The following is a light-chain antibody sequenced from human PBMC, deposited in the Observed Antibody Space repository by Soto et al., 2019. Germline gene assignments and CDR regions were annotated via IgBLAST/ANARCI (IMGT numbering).Light chain of an antibody. J-gene: IGLJ1*01. V-gene: IGLV2-14*01. CDR1: SSDVGGYTY. Sequence: QSVLTQPASVSGSPRQSITISCTGASSDVGGYTYVSWYQQHPGKAPKLMIYEVNNRPSGVSHRFSGSKSGNTASLTISGLQAEDEAEYYCSSYTSSSTLYVFGTGTKLTVL. CDR3: SSYTSSSTLYV. CDR2: EVN.